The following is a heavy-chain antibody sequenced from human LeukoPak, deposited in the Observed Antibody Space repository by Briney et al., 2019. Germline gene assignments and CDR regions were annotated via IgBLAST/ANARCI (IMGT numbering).Heavy chain of an antibody. D-gene: IGHD3-3*01. V-gene: IGHV3-21*01. CDR1: GFAFSSYS. Sequence: GGSLRLSCAASGFAFSSYSMTWVRQAPGKGLEWVSSMSSGSRYIYYADSVRGRFTISRDNAKNSLYLLMNSLRAEDTAVYYCARDRPTGASRLFVVQWGQGTLVTVSS. CDR2: MSSGSRYI. CDR3: ARDRPTGASRLFVVQ. J-gene: IGHJ4*02.